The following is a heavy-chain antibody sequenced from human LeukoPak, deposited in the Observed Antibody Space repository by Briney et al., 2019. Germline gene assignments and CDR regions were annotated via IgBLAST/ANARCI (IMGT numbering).Heavy chain of an antibody. CDR3: ARGARQWLVSFDY. Sequence: GGSLRLSCAASGFTVSSNYMSWVRQAPGKGLEWVSVIYSGGNTYYADSEKGRFTISRDNAKNSLYLQMNSLRAEDTAVYYCARGARQWLVSFDYWGQGTLVTVSS. CDR1: GFTVSSNY. CDR2: IYSGGNT. D-gene: IGHD6-19*01. J-gene: IGHJ4*02. V-gene: IGHV3-53*01.